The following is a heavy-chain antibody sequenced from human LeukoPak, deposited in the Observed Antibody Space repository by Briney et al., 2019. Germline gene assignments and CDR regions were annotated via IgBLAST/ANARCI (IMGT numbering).Heavy chain of an antibody. CDR2: ISSSGSTI. Sequence: GGSLRLSCAGSGFTFSDCYMSWIRQAPGKGLEWLSYISSSGSTIYYADSVKGRFTISRDNAKNSLYLQMNSLRAEDTAVYYCARDGDMGDFDYWGQGTLVTVSS. CDR3: ARDGDMGDFDY. D-gene: IGHD3-16*01. V-gene: IGHV3-11*01. J-gene: IGHJ4*02. CDR1: GFTFSDCY.